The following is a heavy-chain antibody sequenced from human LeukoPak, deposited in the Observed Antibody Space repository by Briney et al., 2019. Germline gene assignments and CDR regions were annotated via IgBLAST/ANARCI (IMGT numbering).Heavy chain of an antibody. CDR3: ARDGAGDYYDSSGYYYED. CDR2: IYYSGST. Sequence: SQTLSLTCTVSGGSISSGDYYWSWIRQPPGKGLEWIGYIYYSGSTYYNPSLKSRVTISVDTSKNQFSLKLSSVTAADTAVYYCARDGAGDYYDSSGYYYEDWGQGTLVTVSS. V-gene: IGHV4-30-4*08. J-gene: IGHJ4*02. CDR1: GGSISSGDYY. D-gene: IGHD3-22*01.